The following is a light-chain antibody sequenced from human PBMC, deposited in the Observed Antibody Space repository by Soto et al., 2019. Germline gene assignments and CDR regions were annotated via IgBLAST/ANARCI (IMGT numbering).Light chain of an antibody. V-gene: IGLV2-14*01. J-gene: IGLJ1*01. CDR1: SSDVGGYNY. CDR2: EVS. Sequence: QSALTQPASESGSPGQSITISCTGTSSDVGGYNYVSWYQQHPGKAPQLMIYEVSNRPSGVSNRFSGSKSGNTASLTISGLQAEDEADYYCSSYTSSSTPVFGTGTKVTVL. CDR3: SSYTSSSTPV.